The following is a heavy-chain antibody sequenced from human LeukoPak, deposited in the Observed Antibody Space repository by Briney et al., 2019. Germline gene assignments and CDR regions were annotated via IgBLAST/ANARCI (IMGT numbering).Heavy chain of an antibody. CDR1: GFNLNNYD. CDR3: ARGRGGHGRSWGALDF. V-gene: IGHV3-13*01. D-gene: IGHD3-16*01. J-gene: IGHJ4*02. Sequence: GGSLRLSCAASGFNLNNYDMHWVRQAAGKRLEWVSGIGTVADTFYPDSVKGRFTISRENAKNSFYLQMNSLRAGDTAVYYCARGRGGHGRSWGALDFWGQGILVTVS. CDR2: IGTVADT.